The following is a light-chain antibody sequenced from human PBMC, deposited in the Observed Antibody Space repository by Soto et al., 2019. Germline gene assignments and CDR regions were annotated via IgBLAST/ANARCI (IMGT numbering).Light chain of an antibody. Sequence: ALTPPPSASGSPGQSVTISCTGTSSDVGGYNYVSWYQQHPGKAPKLMIYEVSKRPSGVPDRFSGSKSGNTASLTVSGLQAEDEADYYCSSYAGSNNFVFGTGTKVTVL. CDR1: SSDVGGYNY. J-gene: IGLJ1*01. CDR2: EVS. V-gene: IGLV2-8*01. CDR3: SSYAGSNNFV.